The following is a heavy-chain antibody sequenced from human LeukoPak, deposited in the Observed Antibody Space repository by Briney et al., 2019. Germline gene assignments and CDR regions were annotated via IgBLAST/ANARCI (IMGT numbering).Heavy chain of an antibody. V-gene: IGHV3-30*03. CDR3: ARPPQEYYYDSSGADY. J-gene: IGHJ4*02. CDR1: GFTFSSYG. D-gene: IGHD3-22*01. CDR2: ISYDGSNK. Sequence: GRSLRLSCAASGFTFSSYGMHWVRQAPGKGLEWVAVISYDGSNKYYADSVKGRFTISRDNSKNTLYLQMNSQRAEDTAMYYCARPPQEYYYDSSGADYWGQGTLVTVSS.